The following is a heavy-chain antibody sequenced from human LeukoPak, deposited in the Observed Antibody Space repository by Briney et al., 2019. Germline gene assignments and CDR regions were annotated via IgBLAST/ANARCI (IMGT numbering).Heavy chain of an antibody. CDR3: ARGSGMITFGGVIVNNDY. V-gene: IGHV4-59*12. Sequence: PSETLSLTCTVSGGSISGYYWSWIRQSPGKGLEWIGYIYYSGSTNYNPSLESRVTMSVDTSIKQFSLKLSSVTAADTAVYYRARGSGMITFGGVIVNNDYWGQGTLVTVSS. CDR1: GGSISGYY. J-gene: IGHJ4*02. D-gene: IGHD3-16*02. CDR2: IYYSGST.